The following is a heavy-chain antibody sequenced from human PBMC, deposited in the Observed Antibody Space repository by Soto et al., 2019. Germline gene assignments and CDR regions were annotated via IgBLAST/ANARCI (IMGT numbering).Heavy chain of an antibody. J-gene: IGHJ5*02. CDR1: GFTFSSYA. CDR3: AKDTETGRSIAARPSRFDP. V-gene: IGHV3-23*01. Sequence: EVQLLESGGGLVQPGGSLRLSCAASGFTFSSYAMSWVRQAPGKGLEWVSAISGSGGSTYYADSVKGRFTISRDNSKNTLYLQMNSLRAEETAVYYCAKDTETGRSIAARPSRFDPWGQGTLVTVSS. CDR2: ISGSGGST. D-gene: IGHD6-6*01.